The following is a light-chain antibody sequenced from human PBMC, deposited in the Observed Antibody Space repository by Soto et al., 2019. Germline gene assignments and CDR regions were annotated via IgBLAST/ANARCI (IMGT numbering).Light chain of an antibody. Sequence: QSVLTQPASVSGSPGQSITISCTGTRRDVGGYNYDSWYQQYPGKSPKLLIYEVTHRPSGVSNRFSGSKSGNTASLTISGLQAEDEADYYCSSYTISNTLPFVFGTGTKVTVL. CDR3: SSYTISNTLPFV. CDR2: EVT. V-gene: IGLV2-14*01. CDR1: RRDVGGYNY. J-gene: IGLJ1*01.